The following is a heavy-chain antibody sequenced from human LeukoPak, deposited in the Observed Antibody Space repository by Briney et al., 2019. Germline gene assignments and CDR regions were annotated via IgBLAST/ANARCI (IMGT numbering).Heavy chain of an antibody. D-gene: IGHD6-13*01. Sequence: PGGSLRLSCAASGFTFSSYAMHWVRQAPGKGLEWVAVISYDGSNKYYADSVKGRFTISRDNSKNTLYLQMNSLRAEDTAVYYCAKDASSMPVDVWGKGTTVTVSS. CDR1: GFTFSSYA. CDR3: AKDASSMPVDV. CDR2: ISYDGSNK. V-gene: IGHV3-30-3*01. J-gene: IGHJ6*04.